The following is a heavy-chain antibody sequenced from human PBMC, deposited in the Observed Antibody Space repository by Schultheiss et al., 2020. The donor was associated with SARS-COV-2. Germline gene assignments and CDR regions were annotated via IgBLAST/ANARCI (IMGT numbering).Heavy chain of an antibody. CDR3: ARDRGSSGWYTQGDY. D-gene: IGHD6-19*01. CDR1: GFTFSSYS. V-gene: IGHV3-30*03. J-gene: IGHJ4*02. CDR2: ISYDGSNK. Sequence: GGSLRLSCAASGFTFSSYSMNWVRQAPGKGLEWVAVISYDGSNKYYADSVKGRFTISRDNSKNTLYLQMNSLRAEDTAVYYCARDRGSSGWYTQGDYWGQGTLVTVSS.